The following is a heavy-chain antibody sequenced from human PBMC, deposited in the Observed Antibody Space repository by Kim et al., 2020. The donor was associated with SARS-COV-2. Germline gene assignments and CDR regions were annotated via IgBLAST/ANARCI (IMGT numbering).Heavy chain of an antibody. CDR2: INPSGGST. V-gene: IGHV1-46*01. CDR3: ARDLYCSGGSCYSYGDLDY. CDR1: GYTFTSYY. D-gene: IGHD2-15*01. Sequence: ASVKVSCKASGYTFTSYYMHWVRQAPGQGLEWMGIINPSGGSTSYAQKFQGRVTMTRDTSTSTVYMELSSLRSEDTAVYYCARDLYCSGGSCYSYGDLDYWGQGTLVTVSS. J-gene: IGHJ4*02.